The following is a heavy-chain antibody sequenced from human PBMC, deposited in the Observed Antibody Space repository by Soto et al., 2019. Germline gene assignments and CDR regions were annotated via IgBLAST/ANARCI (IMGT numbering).Heavy chain of an antibody. CDR2: INPNSGGT. V-gene: IGHV1-2*02. Sequence: ASLKVSCKASGYTFTGYDMHWVRQAPGQGLEWMGWINPNSGGTNYAQKFQGRVTMTRDTSISTAYMELSRLRSDDTAVYYCAREVTAALSRANWFAPWGQGPLVTVSS. J-gene: IGHJ5*02. D-gene: IGHD6-13*01. CDR1: GYTFTGYD. CDR3: AREVTAALSRANWFAP.